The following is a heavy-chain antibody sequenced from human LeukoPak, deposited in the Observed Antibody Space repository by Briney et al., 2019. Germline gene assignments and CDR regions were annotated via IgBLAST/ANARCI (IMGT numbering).Heavy chain of an antibody. J-gene: IGHJ4*02. CDR3: AREIYCILDS. V-gene: IGHV1-18*01. D-gene: IGHD1-14*01. Sequence: ASVTVSSLPSGYTFTTYGTSWVRQAPGQGLECMAWVNPYNGNTDYAQKFHGRVTLTTDTSTSTAYMELRSLRSDDSAMYYCAREIYCILDSWGQGTLVTVSS. CDR2: VNPYNGNT. CDR1: GYTFTTYG.